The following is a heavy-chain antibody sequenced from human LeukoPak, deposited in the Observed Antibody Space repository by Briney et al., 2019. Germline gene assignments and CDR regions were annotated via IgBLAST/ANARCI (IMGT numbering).Heavy chain of an antibody. V-gene: IGHV1-2*02. CDR2: INPNSCGT. CDR1: GYTLTGYY. CDR3: ARGPNNRSVYRSSWHNWFDP. J-gene: IGHJ5*02. D-gene: IGHD6-13*01. Sequence: ASVKVSCKASGYTLTGYYMHWVRQAPGQGREWMGWINPNSCGTNYTQKFQHRVTMTRHTSISTAYMDLSRLRSDDTAVSSCARGPNNRSVYRSSWHNWFDPWGQGTLVTVSS.